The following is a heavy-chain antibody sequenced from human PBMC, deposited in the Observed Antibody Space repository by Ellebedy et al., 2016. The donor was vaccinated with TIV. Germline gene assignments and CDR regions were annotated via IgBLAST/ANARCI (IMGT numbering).Heavy chain of an antibody. J-gene: IGHJ4*02. CDR3: TTDSGRSPYQVLYY. Sequence: GGSLRLSXSASGFTFGYYWMSWVRQAPGKGLEWVANIKPDGSERYYVDSVKGRFTISRDDSKNTLYLQMNSLETEDTAMYYCTTDSGRSPYQVLYYWGQGTLVTVSS. CDR2: IKPDGSER. V-gene: IGHV3-7*03. CDR1: GFTFGYYW. D-gene: IGHD1-1*01.